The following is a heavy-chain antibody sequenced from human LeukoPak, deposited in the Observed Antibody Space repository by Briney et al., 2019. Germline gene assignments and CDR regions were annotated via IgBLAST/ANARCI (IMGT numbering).Heavy chain of an antibody. CDR2: ISSSGSTI. V-gene: IGHV3-11*04. CDR3: ARDPERAAALSSLDV. CDR1: GFTFSDYY. J-gene: IGHJ6*04. Sequence: PGGSLRLSCAASGFTFSDYYMSWIRQAPGKGLEWVSYISSSGSTIYYADSVKGRFTISRDNAKNSLYLQMNSLRAEDTAVYYCARDPERAAALSSLDVWGKGTTVTISS. D-gene: IGHD6-13*01.